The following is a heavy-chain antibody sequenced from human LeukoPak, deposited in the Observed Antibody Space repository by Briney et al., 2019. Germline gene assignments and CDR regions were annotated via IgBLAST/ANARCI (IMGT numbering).Heavy chain of an antibody. J-gene: IGHJ4*02. CDR2: INQDGSAK. V-gene: IGHV3-7*01. Sequence: GGSLRLSCVGSGFTFSDAWMSWVRQAPGKGLEWVANINQDGSAKNYLDSVKGRFTISIDRGKNSLYLQMNSLRDEDTAVYYCARELSWSGRDYWGQGTLVTVSS. D-gene: IGHD3-3*01. CDR3: ARELSWSGRDY. CDR1: GFTFSDAW.